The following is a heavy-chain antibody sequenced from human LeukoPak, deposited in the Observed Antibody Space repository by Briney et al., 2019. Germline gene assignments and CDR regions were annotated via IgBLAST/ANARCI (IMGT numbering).Heavy chain of an antibody. J-gene: IGHJ4*02. CDR3: AKWVHSSGWTQFDY. V-gene: IGHV3-23*01. D-gene: IGHD6-19*01. CDR1: GFTFSTYA. CDR2: ISGSGGNT. Sequence: GGSLRLSCAASGFTFSTYAMSWVRQAPGKGLEWVSAISGSGGNTYYTDSVKGRFPVSRDNSKNPLYLQMNSLRVEDTAVYYRAKWVHSSGWTQFDYWGQGTLVTVSS.